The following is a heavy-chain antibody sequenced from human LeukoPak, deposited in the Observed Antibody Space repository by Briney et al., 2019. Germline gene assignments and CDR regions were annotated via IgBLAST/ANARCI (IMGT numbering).Heavy chain of an antibody. D-gene: IGHD5-24*01. V-gene: IGHV4-61*02. CDR1: GGSISSDDNY. Sequence: SETLSLTCTVSGGSISSDDNYWSWIRQPAGKGLEWIGRVYTSGSTNYNPSLRSRVTISVDTSKNQFSLKLSSVTAADTAVYYCARDFRETQRRSMRRYYYYYMDVWGKGTTVTVSS. CDR3: ARDFRETQRRSMRRYYYYYMDV. CDR2: VYTSGST. J-gene: IGHJ6*03.